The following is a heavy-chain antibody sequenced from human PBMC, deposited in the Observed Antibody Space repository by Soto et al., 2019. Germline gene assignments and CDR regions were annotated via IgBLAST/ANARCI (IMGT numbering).Heavy chain of an antibody. CDR3: ARYIFGQGFIS. CDR2: MHANTGLT. CDR1: GSTFSTLD. J-gene: IGHJ4*02. D-gene: IGHD3-10*01. V-gene: IGHV1-8*01. Sequence: QVQLVQSGAEVKKPGASVKVSCKASGSTFSTLDLNWVRQAPGQGLDWMGWMHANTGLTGHAQKFQGRLSMTRDTSIITAYMELSSLRADDTAVYYCARYIFGQGFISWGQGTLVTVSS.